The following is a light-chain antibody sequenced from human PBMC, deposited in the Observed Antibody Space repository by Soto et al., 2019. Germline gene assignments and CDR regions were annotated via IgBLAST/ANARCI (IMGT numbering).Light chain of an antibody. CDR2: DVS. CDR3: RSYTTSSTLGAV. CDR1: SSDVGGYDY. J-gene: IGLJ7*01. Sequence: QSALTQPASVSGSPGQSITISCTGTSSDVGGYDYVSWYQQHPGKAPKLIVYDVSSRPSGVSNRFSGSKSGNTASLTIPGLQAEDEADYYCRSYTTSSTLGAVFGGGTQLTVL. V-gene: IGLV2-14*01.